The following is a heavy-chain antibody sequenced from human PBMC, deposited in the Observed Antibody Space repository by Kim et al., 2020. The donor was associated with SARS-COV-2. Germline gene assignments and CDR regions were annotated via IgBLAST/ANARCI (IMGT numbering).Heavy chain of an antibody. CDR2: IYYSGST. V-gene: IGHV4-39*01. Sequence: SETLSLTCTASGGSISSSSYYWGWIRQPPGKGLEWIGSIYYSGSTYYNPSLKSRVTISVDTSKNQFSLKLSSVTAADTAVYYCARHDSASITIFGVVIKYGMDVWGQGTTVTVSS. J-gene: IGHJ6*02. CDR1: GGSISSSSYY. D-gene: IGHD3-3*01. CDR3: ARHDSASITIFGVVIKYGMDV.